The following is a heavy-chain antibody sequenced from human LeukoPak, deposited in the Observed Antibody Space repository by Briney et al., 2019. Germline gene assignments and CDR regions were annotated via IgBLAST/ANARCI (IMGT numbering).Heavy chain of an antibody. J-gene: IGHJ4*02. CDR3: AHKAYGDQRHFDY. D-gene: IGHD4-17*01. Sequence: ESGPTLVKPTQTLTVTCSFSGFSLSTSGVAVGWIRQPPGKALEWLVLIYWDDDKRYNPSLKARLTITKDTSKNQVVLTLANLDPVDTATYYCAHKAYGDQRHFDYWGQGALVMVSS. CDR1: GFSLSTSGVA. V-gene: IGHV2-5*02. CDR2: IYWDDDK.